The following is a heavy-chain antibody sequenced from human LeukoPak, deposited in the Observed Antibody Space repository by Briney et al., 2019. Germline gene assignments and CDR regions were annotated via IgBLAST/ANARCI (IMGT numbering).Heavy chain of an antibody. CDR1: GFTFSSYW. V-gene: IGHV3-7*01. CDR3: ARGTTTVTPKHFDY. D-gene: IGHD4-17*01. J-gene: IGHJ4*02. Sequence: QPGGSLRLSCVASGFTFSSYWMSWVRQAPGKGREWVANIRKDGSDTYYVDSVEGRFTISRDNAKNSLYLQMNTLRADDMAVYYCARGTTTVTPKHFDYWGQGTLVTVSS. CDR2: IRKDGSDT.